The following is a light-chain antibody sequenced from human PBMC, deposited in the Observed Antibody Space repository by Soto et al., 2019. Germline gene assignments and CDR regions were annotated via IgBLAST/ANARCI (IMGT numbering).Light chain of an antibody. CDR1: QSVSSSY. J-gene: IGKJ4*01. V-gene: IGKV3-20*01. CDR3: QHYRTS. Sequence: EIVLTQSPGTLSLSPGERVTLSCRASQSVSSSYLAWYQQKPGQAPRLLIYGASSRATGIPDRFSGSGSGTAFTLTITRLEPEDFAVYYCQHYRTSFGGGTKVEIK. CDR2: GAS.